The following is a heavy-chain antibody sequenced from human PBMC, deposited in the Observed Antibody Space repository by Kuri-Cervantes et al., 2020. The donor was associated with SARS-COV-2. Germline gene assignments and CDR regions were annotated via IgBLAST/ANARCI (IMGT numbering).Heavy chain of an antibody. CDR1: GGTFSSNA. CDR3: ARVYSGTTPLDSYFVY. CDR2: IIPIFGTA. D-gene: IGHD1-7*01. V-gene: IGHV1-69*06. J-gene: IGHJ4*02. Sequence: SVKVSCKASGGTFSSNAFSWVRQAPGQGLEWMGGIIPIFGTANYAQKFQGRVTITADKSTSTAYMELNSLRSEDTAVYYCARVYSGTTPLDSYFVYWGREPWSPSPQ.